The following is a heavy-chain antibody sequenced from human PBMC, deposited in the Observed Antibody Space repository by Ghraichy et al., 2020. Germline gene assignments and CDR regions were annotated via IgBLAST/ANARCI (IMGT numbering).Heavy chain of an antibody. V-gene: IGHV3-23*01. CDR2: ISGSGGGT. D-gene: IGHD4-17*01. CDR3: AKDFLTVTPYYFDY. Sequence: GGSLRLSCAASGFTFSKHGLSWVRQAPGKGLEWVSTISGSGGGTYYADSVKGRFIISRDNSKDTLYLQMNSLRAEDTAVYYCAKDFLTVTPYYFDYWGQGSLVTVSS. CDR1: GFTFSKHG. J-gene: IGHJ4*02.